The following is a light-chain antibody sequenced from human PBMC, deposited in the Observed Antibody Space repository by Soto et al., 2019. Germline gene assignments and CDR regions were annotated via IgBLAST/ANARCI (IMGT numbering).Light chain of an antibody. CDR3: TSSAGSNNMI. J-gene: IGLJ2*01. V-gene: IGLV2-8*01. CDR2: EVT. CDR1: SSDVGGYNY. Sequence: QSVLTQPPSASGSPGQSVTLSCTGTSSDVGGYNYVSWYQQHPGKAPKLMIYEVTKRPSRVPDRFSGSKSGNTASLTVSGLQAEDEADYYCTSSAGSNNMIFGGGTKLTVL.